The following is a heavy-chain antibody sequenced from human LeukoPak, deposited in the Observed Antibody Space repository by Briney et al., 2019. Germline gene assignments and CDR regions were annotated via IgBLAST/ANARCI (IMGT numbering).Heavy chain of an antibody. CDR3: ARNYDSSGYYYLDAFDI. D-gene: IGHD3-22*01. CDR1: GDSVSSNSAA. CDR2: TYYRSKWYN. J-gene: IGHJ3*02. Sequence: SQTLSLTCAISGDSVSSNSAAWNWIRQSPWRGLEWLGRTYYRSKWYNDYAGSVKSRITINPDTSKNQFSLQLNSVTPEDTAVYYCARNYDSSGYYYLDAFDIWGPGTMVTVSS. V-gene: IGHV6-1*01.